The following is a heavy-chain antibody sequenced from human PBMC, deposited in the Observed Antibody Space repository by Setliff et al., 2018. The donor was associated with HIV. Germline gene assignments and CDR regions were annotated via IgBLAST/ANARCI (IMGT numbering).Heavy chain of an antibody. D-gene: IGHD6-13*01. CDR1: GYSISSGYY. CDR3: AGIIATPGTT. Sequence: PSETLSLTCTVSGYSISSGYYWGWIRQTPGKGLEWIGSIYLSGSTYYNPSLKSRVTISLDTSKNQFSLILSSVTAADTAVYYCAGIIATPGTTWGQGTLVTVSS. V-gene: IGHV4-38-2*02. CDR2: IYLSGST. J-gene: IGHJ1*01.